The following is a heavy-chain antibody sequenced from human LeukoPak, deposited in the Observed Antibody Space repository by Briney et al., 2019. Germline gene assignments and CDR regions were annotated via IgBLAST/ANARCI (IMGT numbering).Heavy chain of an antibody. CDR3: ARETSLAGFASGLGFNY. V-gene: IGHV4-39*07. CDR1: GGSISSSSYY. CDR2: VYYSGST. J-gene: IGHJ4*02. D-gene: IGHD6-19*01. Sequence: SETLSLTCTVSGGSISSSSYYWGWIRQPPVKGVEWIGSVYYSGSTYYNPSLKSRVTISVDTSKNHFFLKQTSVTAADTATYYRARETSLAGFASGLGFNYWGQGILVTVSS.